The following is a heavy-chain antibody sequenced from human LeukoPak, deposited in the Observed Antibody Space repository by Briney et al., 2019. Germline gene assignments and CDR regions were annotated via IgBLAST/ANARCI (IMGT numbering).Heavy chain of an antibody. CDR1: GFTFSSYA. V-gene: IGHV3-23*01. D-gene: IGHD2-2*01. CDR2: ISDSGSST. Sequence: GGSLRLSCAASGFTFSSYAMSWVRQAPGKGLEWVSAISDSGSSTYYADSVKGRFTIFRDNSKNTLYLQMNSLRAEDTAVYYCATRERYCSSTSCYEWFDPWGQGTLVTVS. J-gene: IGHJ5*02. CDR3: ATRERYCSSTSCYEWFDP.